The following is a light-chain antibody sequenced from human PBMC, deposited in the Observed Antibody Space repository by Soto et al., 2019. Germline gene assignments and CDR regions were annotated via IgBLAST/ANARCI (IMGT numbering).Light chain of an antibody. Sequence: QSALTQPASVSGSPGQSITISCTGTSGDVGGSNSVSWYQHHPGKAPKLMIYDVNNRPSGVSNRFSGSKSGNTASLTISGLQPDDEADYYCSSYTSVSTLVFGGGNKLTVL. J-gene: IGLJ3*02. CDR2: DVN. CDR1: SGDVGGSNS. V-gene: IGLV2-14*01. CDR3: SSYTSVSTLV.